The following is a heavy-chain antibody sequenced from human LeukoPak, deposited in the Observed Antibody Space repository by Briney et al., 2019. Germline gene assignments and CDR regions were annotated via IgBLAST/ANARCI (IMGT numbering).Heavy chain of an antibody. J-gene: IGHJ5*02. CDR1: GFTFSSYW. V-gene: IGHV3-74*01. D-gene: IGHD5-18*01. CDR3: ASEGYSYGSTKYNWFDP. Sequence: GGSLRLSCAASGFTFSSYWMHWVRQAPGKGLVWVSRINTDGSSTNYADSVKGRFTISRDNAKNTLYLQMNSLRAEDTAVYYCASEGYSYGSTKYNWFDPWGQGTLVTVSS. CDR2: INTDGSST.